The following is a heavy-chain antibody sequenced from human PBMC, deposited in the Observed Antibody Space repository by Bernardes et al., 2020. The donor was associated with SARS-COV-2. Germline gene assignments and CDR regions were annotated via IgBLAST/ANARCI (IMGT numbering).Heavy chain of an antibody. Sequence: SVKVSCKASGGTFSSYAISWVRQAPGQGLEWMGRIIPILGIANYAQKFQGRVTITADKSTSTAYMELSSLRSEDTAVYYCARVGRIENYYYYYGMDVWGQGTTVTVSS. CDR2: IIPILGIA. V-gene: IGHV1-69*04. D-gene: IGHD2-15*01. J-gene: IGHJ6*02. CDR3: ARVGRIENYYYYYGMDV. CDR1: GGTFSSYA.